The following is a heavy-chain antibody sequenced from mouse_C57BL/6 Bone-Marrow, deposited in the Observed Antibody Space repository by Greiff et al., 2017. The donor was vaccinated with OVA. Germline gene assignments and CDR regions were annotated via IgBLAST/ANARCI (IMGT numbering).Heavy chain of an antibody. D-gene: IGHD1-1*01. CDR1: GYSITSGYY. V-gene: IGHV3-6*01. CDR2: ISYDGSN. CDR3: ARDPTVVATYWYFDV. Sequence: EVQRVESGPGLVKPSQSLSLTCSVTGYSITSGYYWNWIRQFPGNKLEWMGYISYDGSNNYNPSLKNRISITRDTSKNQFFLKLNSVTTEDTATYYCARDPTVVATYWYFDVWGTGTTVTVSS. J-gene: IGHJ1*03.